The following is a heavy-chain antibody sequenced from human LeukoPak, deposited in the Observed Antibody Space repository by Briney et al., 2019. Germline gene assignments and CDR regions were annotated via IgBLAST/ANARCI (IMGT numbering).Heavy chain of an antibody. CDR3: ASLPHSSSYAFDI. CDR2: IYYSGST. D-gene: IGHD6-6*01. CDR1: GGSISSGDYY. V-gene: IGHV4-30-4*08. J-gene: IGHJ3*02. Sequence: SQTLSLTCTVSGGSISSGDYYWSWIRQPPGKGLEWIGYIYYSGSTYHNPSLKSRVTISVDTSKNQFSLKLSSVTAADTAVYYCASLPHSSSYAFDIWGQGTMVTVSS.